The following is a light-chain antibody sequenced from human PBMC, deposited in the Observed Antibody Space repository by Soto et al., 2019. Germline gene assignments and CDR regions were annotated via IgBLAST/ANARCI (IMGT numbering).Light chain of an antibody. CDR1: QSVSDNH. V-gene: IGKV3-20*01. CDR2: GAS. Sequence: EIVLTQSPGTLSLSPGERATLSCRASQSVSDNHLAWYHQKPGQPPRLLIYGASNRATGIPDRFSGHGSGTDFTLTISSLQSEDSAVYYCHQYNSWPRGTFGPVTKVEIK. CDR3: HQYNSWPRGT. J-gene: IGKJ3*01.